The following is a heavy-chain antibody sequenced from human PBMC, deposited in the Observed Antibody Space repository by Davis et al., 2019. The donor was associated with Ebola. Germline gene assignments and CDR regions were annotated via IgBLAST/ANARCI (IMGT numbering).Heavy chain of an antibody. CDR3: ARMAAAGTKLAV. Sequence: AASVKVSCKASGYTFTSYGISWVRQAPRQGLEWMGWLSPYNGNTNIAQKPQGRVTMTTDTSTSSAYMELRSLSSDDTALYYCARMAAAGTKLAVWGQGTTVTVPS. J-gene: IGHJ6*02. V-gene: IGHV1-18*04. CDR2: LSPYNGNT. D-gene: IGHD6-13*01. CDR1: GYTFTSYG.